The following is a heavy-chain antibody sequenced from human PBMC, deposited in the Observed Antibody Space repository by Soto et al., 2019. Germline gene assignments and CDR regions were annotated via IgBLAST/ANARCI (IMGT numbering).Heavy chain of an antibody. CDR3: ARVEWASIAAQVVDYYYYMDV. V-gene: IGHV4-59*01. CDR1: GGSISSYY. D-gene: IGHD6-13*01. Sequence: SETLSLTCTVSGGSISSYYWSWIRQPPGKGLEWIGYIYYSGSTNYNPSLKSRVTISVDTSKNQFSLKLSSVTAADTAVYYCARVEWASIAAQVVDYYYYMDVWGKGTTVTVSS. CDR2: IYYSGST. J-gene: IGHJ6*03.